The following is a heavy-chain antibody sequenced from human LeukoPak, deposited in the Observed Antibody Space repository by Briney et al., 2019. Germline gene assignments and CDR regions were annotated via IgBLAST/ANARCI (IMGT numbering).Heavy chain of an antibody. J-gene: IGHJ3*02. Sequence: SETLSLTCTVSGYSISSGYYWGWIRQPPGKGLEWIGEINHSGSTNYNPSLKSRVTISVDTSKNQFSLKLSSVTAADTAVYYCARHRNRYGYTMAFDIWGQGTMVTVSS. D-gene: IGHD5-18*01. V-gene: IGHV4-38-2*02. CDR2: INHSGST. CDR1: GYSISSGYY. CDR3: ARHRNRYGYTMAFDI.